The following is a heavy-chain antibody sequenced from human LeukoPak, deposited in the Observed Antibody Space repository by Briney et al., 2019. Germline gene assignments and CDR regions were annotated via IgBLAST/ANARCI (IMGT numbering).Heavy chain of an antibody. CDR3: AAEPGWFGELFHFDP. J-gene: IGHJ5*02. CDR2: ISAYNGNT. D-gene: IGHD3-10*01. V-gene: IGHV1-18*01. Sequence: ASVKVSCKASGYTFTSYGISWVRQAPGQGLEWMGWISAYNGNTNYAQKLQGRVTMTTDTSTSTAYMELRSLRSDDTAVYYCAAEPGWFGELFHFDPWGQGTLVTVSS. CDR1: GYTFTSYG.